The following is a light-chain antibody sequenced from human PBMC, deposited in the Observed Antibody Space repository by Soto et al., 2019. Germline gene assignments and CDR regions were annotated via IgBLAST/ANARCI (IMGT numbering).Light chain of an antibody. CDR1: QSVRSN. V-gene: IGKV3-15*01. CDR2: DAS. CDR3: QQYNYWPPLT. J-gene: IGKJ4*01. Sequence: EIVLTQSPGTLSLSPGERATLSCRASQSVRSNLAWYQQKPGRAPRLLIYDASTRATGIPARLSGSGSGTEFTLTINSLQSEDFAVYYCQQYNYWPPLTFGGGTKVDIK.